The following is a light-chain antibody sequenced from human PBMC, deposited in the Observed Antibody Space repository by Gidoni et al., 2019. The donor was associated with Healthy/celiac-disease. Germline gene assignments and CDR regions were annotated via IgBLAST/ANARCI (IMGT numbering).Light chain of an antibody. Sequence: QSALTQPPSASGSPGQSVTISCTVTSTDVGGYNYVYWYQQHPGKSPKLMIYEVSKRPSGVPDRCSGSKAGNTASLTVSGLQAEDEADYYCSSYAGSNNVVFGGGTKLTVL. J-gene: IGLJ2*01. V-gene: IGLV2-8*01. CDR1: STDVGGYNY. CDR2: EVS. CDR3: SSYAGSNNVV.